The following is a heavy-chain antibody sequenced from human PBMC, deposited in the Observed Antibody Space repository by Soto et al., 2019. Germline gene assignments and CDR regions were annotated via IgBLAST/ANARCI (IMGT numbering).Heavy chain of an antibody. Sequence: SETLSLTCAVYGVSFSGYYWSWIRQPPGKGLEWIGEINQSGSTNYNPSLKSRVAISVDTSKSQFSLKLSSVTAADMAVYYCASYIPRRNFDILTGYDAFDIWGQGTMVTVSS. D-gene: IGHD3-9*01. CDR3: ASYIPRRNFDILTGYDAFDI. CDR1: GVSFSGYY. J-gene: IGHJ3*02. V-gene: IGHV4-34*01. CDR2: INQSGST.